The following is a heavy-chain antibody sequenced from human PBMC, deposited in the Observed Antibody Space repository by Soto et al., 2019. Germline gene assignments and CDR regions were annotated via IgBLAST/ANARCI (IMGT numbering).Heavy chain of an antibody. D-gene: IGHD3-22*01. J-gene: IGHJ4*02. CDR3: VKGEYYYDSSGYYPFDY. CDR2: ISGSGDST. V-gene: IGHV3-64D*06. Sequence: GGSLRLSCAASGFTFSGSAMHWVRQAPGKGLEWVSTISGSGDSTYYADSVKGRFTISRDNSKNTQYLQMSSLRADDTAVYYCVKGEYYYDSSGYYPFDYWGQGTLVTVSS. CDR1: GFTFSGSA.